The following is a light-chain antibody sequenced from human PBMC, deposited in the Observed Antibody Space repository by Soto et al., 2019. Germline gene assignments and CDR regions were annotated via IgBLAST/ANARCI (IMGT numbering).Light chain of an antibody. CDR2: DVS. Sequence: QSVLTQPASVSGSPGQSITISCTGTSSEICGYNYVSWYQQHPGKAPKLMIFDVSNRPSGVSSRFSGSKSGNTASLTISGLQAEDEADYYCSSYTSFSTFSYVFGTGTKVTVL. V-gene: IGLV2-14*01. CDR1: SSEICGYNY. J-gene: IGLJ1*01. CDR3: SSYTSFSTFSYV.